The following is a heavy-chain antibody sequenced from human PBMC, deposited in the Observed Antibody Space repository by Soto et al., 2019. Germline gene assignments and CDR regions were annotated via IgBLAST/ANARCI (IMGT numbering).Heavy chain of an antibody. J-gene: IGHJ4*02. CDR1: GFTFSSYW. Sequence: EVQLVEAGGGLVQPGGSLRLSCAASGFTFSSYWMHWVRQAPGKGLVWVSRVNSDGSSTSYADSVKGRFTISRDNAKNTLYLQMNSLRAEDTAVYYCARDGPRGIVVVPAIFDYWGQGTLVTVSS. D-gene: IGHD2-21*02. CDR2: VNSDGSST. CDR3: ARDGPRGIVVVPAIFDY. V-gene: IGHV3-74*01.